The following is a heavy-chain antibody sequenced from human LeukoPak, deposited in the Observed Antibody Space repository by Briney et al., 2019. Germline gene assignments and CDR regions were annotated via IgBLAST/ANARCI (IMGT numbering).Heavy chain of an antibody. D-gene: IGHD2-15*01. J-gene: IGHJ5*02. Sequence: GESLKISCKGSGYSINNYWIAWVRQMPGKGLEWMGIIYPADSDIRYSPSFQGQVTISADKSISTAYLQWNSLKASDTAMYYCARQEYCSGASCYTWFDPWGQGTLVTISS. CDR2: IYPADSDI. CDR1: GYSINNYW. CDR3: ARQEYCSGASCYTWFDP. V-gene: IGHV5-51*01.